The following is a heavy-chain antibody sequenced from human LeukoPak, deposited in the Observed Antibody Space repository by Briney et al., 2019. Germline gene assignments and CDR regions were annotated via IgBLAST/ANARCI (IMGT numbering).Heavy chain of an antibody. J-gene: IGHJ5*02. CDR3: AREGGRVTTIFGYWFDP. V-gene: IGHV3-20*04. D-gene: IGHD3-3*01. CDR2: INWNGGST. Sequence: GGSLRLSCAASGFTFDDYGMSWVRQAPGKGLEWVSGINWNGGSTGYADSVKGRFTISRDNAKNSLYLQMNSLRAEDTALYYCAREGGRVTTIFGYWFDPWGQGTLVTVSS. CDR1: GFTFDDYG.